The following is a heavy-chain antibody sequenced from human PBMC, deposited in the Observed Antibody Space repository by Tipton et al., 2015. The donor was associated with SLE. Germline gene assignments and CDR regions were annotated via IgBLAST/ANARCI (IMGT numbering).Heavy chain of an antibody. CDR1: GYTFTDFY. CDR2: INPNSGGT. CDR3: ARGPASRAKVATSYWYFDL. D-gene: IGHD5-12*01. J-gene: IGHJ2*01. Sequence: QVQLVQSGAEVKRPGASVKVSCEASGYTFTDFYIHWVRQAPGQGLEWMGWINPNSGGTNYAQKFQGRVTMTRDTSTSTVYMELSSLRSEDTAVYYCARGPASRAKVATSYWYFDLWGRGTLVTVSS. V-gene: IGHV1-2*02.